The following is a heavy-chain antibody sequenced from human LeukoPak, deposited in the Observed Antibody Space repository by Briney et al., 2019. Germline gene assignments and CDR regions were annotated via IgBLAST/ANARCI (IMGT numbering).Heavy chain of an antibody. D-gene: IGHD6-13*01. CDR2: INPNSSGT. CDR3: ARGRIAAAGHRWFDP. Sequence: ASVKVSCKASGYTFTGYYMHWVRQAPGQGLEWMGWINPNSSGTNYAQKFQGRVTMTRDTSISTAYMELSSLRSEDTAVYYCARGRIAAAGHRWFDPWGQGTLVTVSS. V-gene: IGHV1-2*02. J-gene: IGHJ5*02. CDR1: GYTFTGYY.